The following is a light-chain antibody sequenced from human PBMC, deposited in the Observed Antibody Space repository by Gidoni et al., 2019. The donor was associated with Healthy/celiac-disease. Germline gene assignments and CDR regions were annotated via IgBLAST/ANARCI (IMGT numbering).Light chain of an antibody. CDR3: ISYTSSSTLV. V-gene: IGLV2-14*01. J-gene: IGLJ3*02. CDR1: SSDVGGYNY. CDR2: EVS. Sequence: QSALTQPASVSGSPGQSITISCTGTSSDVGGYNYVSWYQQHPGKSPKLMIYEVSHRPSGVSNRFSGSKSGNTASLTISGLQAEDEADYYCISYTSSSTLVFGGGTKLTVL.